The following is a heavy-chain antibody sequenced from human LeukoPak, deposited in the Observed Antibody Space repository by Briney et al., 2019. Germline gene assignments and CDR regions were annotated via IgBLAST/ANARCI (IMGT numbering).Heavy chain of an antibody. CDR2: IYYSGST. J-gene: IGHJ4*02. V-gene: IGHV4-31*03. D-gene: IGHD3-3*01. Sequence: PSYTLYITSTVSGGCISCGGYYFSWIRLHPGQSLEWIGYIYYSGSTYYNPSLKSRVTISVDTSKNQFSLKLSSVTAADTAVYYCARAIFGVVIGYWGQGTLVTVSS. CDR1: GGCISCGGYY. CDR3: ARAIFGVVIGY.